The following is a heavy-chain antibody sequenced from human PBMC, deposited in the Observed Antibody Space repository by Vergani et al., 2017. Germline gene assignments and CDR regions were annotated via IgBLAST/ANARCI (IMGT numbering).Heavy chain of an antibody. V-gene: IGHV1-69*13. CDR3: ARRGDGYNFGTDPGEYVQH. D-gene: IGHD5-24*01. Sequence: QVQLVQSGAEVKKPGSSVKVSCKSSGGTFSSYAISWVRQAPGQGLEWMGRIIPLFGTANYAQKFQGRVTITADESTSTAYMELSSLRSEDTAVYYCARRGDGYNFGTDPGEYVQHWGQGTLVTVSS. CDR2: IIPLFGTA. J-gene: IGHJ1*01. CDR1: GGTFSSYA.